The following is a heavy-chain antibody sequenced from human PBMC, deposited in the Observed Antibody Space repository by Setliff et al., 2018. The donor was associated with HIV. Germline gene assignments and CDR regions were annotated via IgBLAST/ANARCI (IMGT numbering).Heavy chain of an antibody. D-gene: IGHD2-15*01. CDR2: FDPEDGET. J-gene: IGHJ6*03. CDR3: ARGTWPIGSHPYYYYMDV. V-gene: IGHV1-24*01. CDR1: GYTLAELS. Sequence: ASVKVSCKVSGYTLAELSMHWVRQAPGKGLEWMGGFDPEDGETIYAQKFQGRVSITADEPPSTAYMQLTSLRPDDTAVYYCARGTWPIGSHPYYYYMDVWGKGTTVTVSS.